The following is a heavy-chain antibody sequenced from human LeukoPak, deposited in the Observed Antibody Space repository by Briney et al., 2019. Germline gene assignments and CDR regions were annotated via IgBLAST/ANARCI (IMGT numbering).Heavy chain of an antibody. CDR1: GFTFGDYA. CDR2: IGAGGTST. J-gene: IGHJ4*02. CDR3: AKMVSSGWSFDY. D-gene: IGHD6-19*01. V-gene: IGHV3-23*01. Sequence: GGSLRLSCTASGFTFGDYAMSWVRQAPGKGLEWISAIGAGGTSTYYVDSVKGRFTISRDSYRNTLYLQMNSLRVEDTAVYYCAKMVSSGWSFDYWGQGTLVTVSS.